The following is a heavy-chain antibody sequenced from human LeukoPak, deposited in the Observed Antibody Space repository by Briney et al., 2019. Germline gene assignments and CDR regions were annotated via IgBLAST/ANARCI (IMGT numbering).Heavy chain of an antibody. D-gene: IGHD3-22*01. J-gene: IGHJ5*02. CDR2: IYYSGST. V-gene: IGHV4-39*01. Sequence: SETLSLTCTVSGGSISSSSYYWGWIRQPPGTGLEWIGSIYYSGSTYYNPSLKSRVTISVDTSKNQFSLKLSSVTAADTAVYYCARLAGAYYESNWFDPWGQGTLVTVSS. CDR1: GGSISSSSYY. CDR3: ARLAGAYYESNWFDP.